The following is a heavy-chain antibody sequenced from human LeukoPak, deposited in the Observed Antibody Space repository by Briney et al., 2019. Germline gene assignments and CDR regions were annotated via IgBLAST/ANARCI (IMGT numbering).Heavy chain of an antibody. CDR3: ARGGVVGATLGWFDP. V-gene: IGHV3-33*08. Sequence: GGSLRLSCAASGFTFSSYGMPWVRQAPGKGLEWVAVIWYDGSNKYYADSVKGRFTISRDNSKNTLYLQMNSLRAEDTAVYYCARGGVVGATLGWFDPWGQGTLVTVSS. CDR2: IWYDGSNK. D-gene: IGHD1-26*01. J-gene: IGHJ5*02. CDR1: GFTFSSYG.